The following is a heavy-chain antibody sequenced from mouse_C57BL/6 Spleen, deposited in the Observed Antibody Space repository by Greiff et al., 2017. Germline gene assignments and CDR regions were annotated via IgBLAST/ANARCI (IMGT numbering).Heavy chain of an antibody. Sequence: DVKLVESGGGLVKPGGSLKLSCAASGFTFSDYGTHWVRQAPEKGLEWVAYISSGSSTIYYADTVKGRFTISRDNAKNTLFLQMTSLRSEDTAMYYCARPNWDGAMDYWGQGTSVTVSS. CDR2: ISSGSSTI. CDR3: ARPNWDGAMDY. CDR1: GFTFSDYG. D-gene: IGHD4-1*01. V-gene: IGHV5-17*01. J-gene: IGHJ4*01.